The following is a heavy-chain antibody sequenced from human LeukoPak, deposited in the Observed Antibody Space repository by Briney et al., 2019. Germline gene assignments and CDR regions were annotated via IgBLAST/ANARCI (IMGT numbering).Heavy chain of an antibody. CDR2: IYYSGST. Sequence: SETLSLTCTVSGGSISSYYWSWIRQPPGKGLEWIGYIYYSGSTNYNPSLKSRVTISVDTSKNQFSLKLSSVTAADTAVYYCARDSDYCSGGSCYLDYWGQGTLVTVSS. CDR1: GGSISSYY. D-gene: IGHD2-15*01. V-gene: IGHV4-59*01. J-gene: IGHJ4*02. CDR3: ARDSDYCSGGSCYLDY.